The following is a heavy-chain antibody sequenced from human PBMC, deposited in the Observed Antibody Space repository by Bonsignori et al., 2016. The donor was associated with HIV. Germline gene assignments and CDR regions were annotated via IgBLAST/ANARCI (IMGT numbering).Heavy chain of an antibody. D-gene: IGHD3-10*01. CDR2: ISGSGGST. J-gene: IGHJ3*02. CDR3: AKAYRFGFGELLSAFDI. Sequence: GGSLRLSCAASGFTFSSYAMSWVRQAPGKGLEWVSAISGSGGSTYYADSVKGRFTISRDNSKNTLYLQMNSLRAEDTAVYYCAKAYRFGFGELLSAFDIWGQGTMVPSPQ. V-gene: IGHV3-23*01. CDR1: GFTFSSYA.